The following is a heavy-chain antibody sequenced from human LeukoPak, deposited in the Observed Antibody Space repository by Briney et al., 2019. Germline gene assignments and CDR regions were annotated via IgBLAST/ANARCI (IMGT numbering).Heavy chain of an antibody. V-gene: IGHV3-48*03. D-gene: IGHD3-10*01. CDR2: ISSSGSTI. J-gene: IGHJ6*02. CDR3: AGALMVRGVPYYYGMDV. CDR1: GFTFSSYE. Sequence: PGGSLRLSCAASGFTFSSYEMNWVRQAPGKGLEWVSYISSSGSTIYYADSVKGRFTISRDNAKNSLYLQMNSLRAEDTAVYYCAGALMVRGVPYYYGMDVWGLGTTVTVSS.